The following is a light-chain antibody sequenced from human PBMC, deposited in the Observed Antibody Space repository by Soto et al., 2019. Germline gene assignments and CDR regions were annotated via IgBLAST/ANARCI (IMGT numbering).Light chain of an antibody. J-gene: IGKJ4*01. V-gene: IGKV3-20*01. CDR1: QSVSSY. Sequence: EVVLTQSPGTLSLSPGERATLSCRASQSVSSYIAWYQQKPGQAPRLLISGASSRATGIPDRFSGSGSGTDFTLTISRLEPEDFAVYYCQQYGSSPGTFGGGTKVKIK. CDR3: QQYGSSPGT. CDR2: GAS.